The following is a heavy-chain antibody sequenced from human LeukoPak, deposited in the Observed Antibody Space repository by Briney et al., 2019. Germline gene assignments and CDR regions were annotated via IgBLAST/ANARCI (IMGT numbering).Heavy chain of an antibody. V-gene: IGHV1-18*01. CDR3: ARVRGIIQLGQIRFDY. D-gene: IGHD5-18*01. Sequence: ASVKVSFKASGYTFTSYGISWVRQAPGQGLEWMGWISAYNGNTNYAQKLQARVTMTTDTSTSTAYKELRSLRSDDTAVYYCARVRGIIQLGQIRFDYWGQGTLVTVSS. J-gene: IGHJ4*02. CDR2: ISAYNGNT. CDR1: GYTFTSYG.